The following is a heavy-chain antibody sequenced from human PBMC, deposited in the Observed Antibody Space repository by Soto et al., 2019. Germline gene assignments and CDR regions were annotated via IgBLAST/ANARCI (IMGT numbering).Heavy chain of an antibody. Sequence: QVQLQESGPGLVKPSETLSLTCTVSGGSISSYSWNWIRQSAGKGLEWIGRMYSSGSTNYNPSLNSRVSMSLDTSRNQFSLKLSSVTAADTAVYYCARDRSGSSSGGDLWGRGTLVTVSS. CDR2: MYSSGST. CDR1: GGSISSYS. J-gene: IGHJ2*01. D-gene: IGHD1-26*01. V-gene: IGHV4-4*07. CDR3: ARDRSGSSSGGDL.